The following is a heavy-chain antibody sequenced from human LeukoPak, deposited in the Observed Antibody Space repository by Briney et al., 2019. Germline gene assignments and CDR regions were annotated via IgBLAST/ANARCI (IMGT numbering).Heavy chain of an antibody. CDR2: INAGNGNT. Sequence: ASVKVSCKASGYTFTSYAMHWVRQAPGQRLEWMGWINAGNGNTKYSQKFQGRVTITRDTSASTAYMELSSLRSEDTAVYYCARGRPSLLWFGELLFLWGQGTLVTVSS. D-gene: IGHD3-10*01. J-gene: IGHJ4*02. CDR3: ARGRPSLLWFGELLFL. V-gene: IGHV1-3*01. CDR1: GYTFTSYA.